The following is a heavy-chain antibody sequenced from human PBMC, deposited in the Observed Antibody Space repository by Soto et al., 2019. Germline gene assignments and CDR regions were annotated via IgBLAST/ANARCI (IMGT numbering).Heavy chain of an antibody. CDR1: GGSISSGGYY. Sequence: QVQLQGSGPGLVKPSQTLSLTCTVSGGSISSGGYYWSWIRQHPGKGLEWIGYIYYSGSTYYNPSLKSRVTISVDTSKNQFSLKLSSVTAADTAVYYCARARLRWPRVNYFDYWGQGTLVTVSS. J-gene: IGHJ4*01. CDR2: IYYSGST. V-gene: IGHV4-31*03. D-gene: IGHD2-21*01. CDR3: ARARLRWPRVNYFDY.